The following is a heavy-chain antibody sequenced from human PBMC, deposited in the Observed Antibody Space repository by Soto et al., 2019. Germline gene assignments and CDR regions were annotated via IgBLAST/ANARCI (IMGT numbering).Heavy chain of an antibody. V-gene: IGHV4-31*03. CDR3: ARANMGAVAGSDY. D-gene: IGHD6-19*01. Sequence: SETLSLTXTVSGGSISSGGYYWSWIRQHPGKGLEWIGYIYYSGSTYYNPSLKSRVTISVDTSKNQFSLKLSSVTAADTAVYYCARANMGAVAGSDYWGQGTLVTVSS. J-gene: IGHJ4*02. CDR1: GGSISSGGYY. CDR2: IYYSGST.